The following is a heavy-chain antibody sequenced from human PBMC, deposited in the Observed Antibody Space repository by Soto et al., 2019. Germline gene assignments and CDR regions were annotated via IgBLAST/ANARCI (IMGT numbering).Heavy chain of an antibody. Sequence: EVQLVESGGGLVQPGGSLRLSCAASGFTFSNYWMHWVRQAPGKGLLWVSRISDDGGSTTYADSVKGRFTISRDNAKNMFYLQMNRLRAEDTAVYYCVRAWANDFWGQGTLVTVSS. V-gene: IGHV3-74*01. CDR2: ISDDGGST. CDR3: VRAWANDF. CDR1: GFTFSNYW. D-gene: IGHD3-16*01. J-gene: IGHJ4*02.